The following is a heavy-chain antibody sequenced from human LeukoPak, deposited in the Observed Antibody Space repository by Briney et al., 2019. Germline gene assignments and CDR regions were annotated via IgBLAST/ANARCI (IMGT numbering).Heavy chain of an antibody. CDR3: ARAGPFYSGNYLGF. Sequence: AASVNVSCKASGYTFTNYYMRWVRQAPGQGLEWMGIINPTGGSPSYAQRFQGRVTMTRDTSTSTVYMELSSLRSEDTAVYYCARAGPFYSGNYLGFWGQGTLVTVSS. CDR1: GYTFTNYY. CDR2: INPTGGSP. J-gene: IGHJ4*02. D-gene: IGHD1-26*01. V-gene: IGHV1-46*01.